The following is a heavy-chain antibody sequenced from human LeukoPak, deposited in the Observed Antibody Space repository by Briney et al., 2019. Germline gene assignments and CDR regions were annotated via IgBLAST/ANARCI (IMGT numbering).Heavy chain of an antibody. CDR2: ISRYTGNT. V-gene: IGHV1-18*01. D-gene: IGHD2-15*01. J-gene: IGHJ4*02. CDR3: ARDLGYCSGGSCYGYFDY. CDR1: GYTFINYG. Sequence: AAVKVSCKASGYTFINYGISWVRQAPGQGLEWMGWISRYTGNTNYALQLQGRVTMTTDTSTSTAYMELRSLRSDDTAVYYCARDLGYCSGGSCYGYFDYWGQGTLVTVSS.